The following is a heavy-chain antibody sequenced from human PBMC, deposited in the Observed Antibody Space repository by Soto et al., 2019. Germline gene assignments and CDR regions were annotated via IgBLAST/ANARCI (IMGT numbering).Heavy chain of an antibody. CDR2: IYSGGST. Sequence: GGSLRLSCAASGFTVSSNYMSWVRQAPGKGLEWVSVIYSGGSTYYADSVKGRFTISRDNSKNTLYLQMNSLRAEDTAVYYCARGPKSWVRGAFDIWGQGTMVTVSS. D-gene: IGHD3-10*01. J-gene: IGHJ3*02. CDR1: GFTVSSNY. CDR3: ARGPKSWVRGAFDI. V-gene: IGHV3-66*01.